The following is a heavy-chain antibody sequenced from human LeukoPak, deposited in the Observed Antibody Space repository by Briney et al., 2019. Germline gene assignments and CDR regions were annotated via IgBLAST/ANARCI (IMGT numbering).Heavy chain of an antibody. V-gene: IGHV4-39*01. CDR3: ARLQRATIFPDY. CDR2: IYYSGST. Sequence: SETLSLTCTVSGGSISSSSYYWGWIRQPPGKGLEWIGSIYYSGSTYYNPSLKSRVTISVDTSKNQFSLKLSSVTAADTAAYYCARLQRATIFPDYWGQGTLVTISS. J-gene: IGHJ4*02. D-gene: IGHD3-3*02. CDR1: GGSISSSSYY.